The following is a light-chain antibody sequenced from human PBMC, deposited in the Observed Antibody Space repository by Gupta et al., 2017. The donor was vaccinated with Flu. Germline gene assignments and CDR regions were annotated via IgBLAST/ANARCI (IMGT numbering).Light chain of an antibody. CDR3: QQYGTSVYT. CDR1: QSVNNNL. V-gene: IGKV3-20*01. CDR2: GAS. Sequence: GTLSLSPGERATLSCRASQSVNNNLLTWYQQKPGQAPRLLIYGASSRATGITDRFSGSGSGTDFTLTISILEPEDFAVYYCQQYGTSVYTFGQGTKLEIK. J-gene: IGKJ2*01.